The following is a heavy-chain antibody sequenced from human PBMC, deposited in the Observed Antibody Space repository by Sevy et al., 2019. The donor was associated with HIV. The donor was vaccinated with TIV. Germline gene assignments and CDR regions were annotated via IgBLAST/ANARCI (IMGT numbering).Heavy chain of an antibody. CDR2: LSFGCGKI. Sequence: QLGGSLRLSCAASGFAFYEYSMSWIRQAPGKGLEWVETLSFGCGKINYADSVKGRFTISRDNSKNSFYLQMDNLRVEDTALYYCAREGCSRPHDYWGQGTRVTVSS. J-gene: IGHJ4*02. V-gene: IGHV3-23*01. CDR3: AREGCSRPHDY. CDR1: GFAFYEYS. D-gene: IGHD2-8*01.